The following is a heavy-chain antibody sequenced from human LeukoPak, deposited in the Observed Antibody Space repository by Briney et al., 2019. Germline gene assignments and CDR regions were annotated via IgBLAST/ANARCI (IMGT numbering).Heavy chain of an antibody. D-gene: IGHD6-13*01. J-gene: IGHJ4*02. CDR3: ARLGIAAPISYYFDY. V-gene: IGHV5-51*01. CDR1: GYSFTSYW. CDR2: IYPGDSDT. Sequence: KAGESLKISFKGSGYSFTSYWIGWVRQMPGKGLEWMGIIYPGDSDTRYSPSFQGQVTISADKSISTAYLQWSSLKASDTAMYYCARLGIAAPISYYFDYWGQGTLVTVSS.